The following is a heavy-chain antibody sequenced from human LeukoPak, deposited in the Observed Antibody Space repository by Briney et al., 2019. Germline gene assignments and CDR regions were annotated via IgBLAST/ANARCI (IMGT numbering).Heavy chain of an antibody. CDR3: AKEGMEYCSGGSCYDDEDSFYI. J-gene: IGHJ3*02. CDR2: ISYDGSNK. CDR1: GFTFSRYG. V-gene: IGHV3-30*18. Sequence: GGSLRLSCAASGFTFSRYGMPWVRQAPGKGLEWVAVISYDGSNKYYADSVKGRFTISRDNSKNTLFLQMNSLRAEDTAVYYCAKEGMEYCSGGSCYDDEDSFYIWGQGTMVTVSS. D-gene: IGHD2-15*01.